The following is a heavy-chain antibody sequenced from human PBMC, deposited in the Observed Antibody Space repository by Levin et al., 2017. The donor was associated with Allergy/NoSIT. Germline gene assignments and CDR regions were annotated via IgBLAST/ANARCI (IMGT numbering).Heavy chain of an antibody. V-gene: IGHV5-10-1*01. Sequence: GGSLRLSCKGSGYSFTSYWISWVRQMPGKGLEWMGRIDPSDSYTNYSPSFQGHVTISADKSISTAYLQWSSLKASDTAMYYCARPTALYCSGGSCLDAFDIWGQGTMVTVSS. D-gene: IGHD2-15*01. CDR2: IDPSDSYT. J-gene: IGHJ3*02. CDR1: GYSFTSYW. CDR3: ARPTALYCSGGSCLDAFDI.